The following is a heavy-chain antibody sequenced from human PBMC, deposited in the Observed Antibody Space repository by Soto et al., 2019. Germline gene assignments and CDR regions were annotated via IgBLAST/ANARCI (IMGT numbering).Heavy chain of an antibody. Sequence: SETLSLTCAVSGDSVSSSSYYWGWIRQPPGKGLEWIGSIYYSGSTYYNPSLKSRVTISVDTSKNQFSLKLSSVTAADTAVYYCARSMVVAATTYYYYGMDVWGQGTTVTVSS. V-gene: IGHV4-39*01. CDR2: IYYSGST. CDR3: ARSMVVAATTYYYYGMDV. J-gene: IGHJ6*02. CDR1: GDSVSSSSYY. D-gene: IGHD2-15*01.